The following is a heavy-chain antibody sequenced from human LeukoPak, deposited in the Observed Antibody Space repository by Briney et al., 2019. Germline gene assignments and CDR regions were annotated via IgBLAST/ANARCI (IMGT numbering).Heavy chain of an antibody. CDR1: GITLSNYG. Sequence: GGSLSLSCAVSGITLSNYGMSWVRQAPGKGLEWVAGISDSGGRTNYADSVKGRFTISRDNPKNTLYLQMNSLRAEDTAVYFCAKRGVVIRVILVGFHKEAYYFDSWGQGALVTVSS. CDR2: ISDSGGRT. V-gene: IGHV3-23*01. CDR3: AKRGVVIRVILVGFHKEAYYFDS. D-gene: IGHD3-22*01. J-gene: IGHJ4*02.